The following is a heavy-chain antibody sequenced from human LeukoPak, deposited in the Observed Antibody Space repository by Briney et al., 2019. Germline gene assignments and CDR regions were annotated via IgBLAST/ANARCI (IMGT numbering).Heavy chain of an antibody. D-gene: IGHD6-13*01. CDR3: AKQSAGSAAWYSLHYDF. CDR1: GLTLSSYA. V-gene: IGHV3-23*01. Sequence: RGSLRLSCAASGLTLSSYAMTWVRQAPGRGLEWVSSVDGGGGGTYYADSVKGRFTISRDNSKDTLYLQMNGLRAEDTAVYFCAKQSAGSAAWYSLHYDFWGQGTLVTVSS. CDR2: VDGGGGGT. J-gene: IGHJ4*02.